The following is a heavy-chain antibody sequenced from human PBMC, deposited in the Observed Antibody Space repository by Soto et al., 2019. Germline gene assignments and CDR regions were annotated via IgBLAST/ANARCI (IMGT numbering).Heavy chain of an antibody. Sequence: EVQLVESGGGLVKPGGSLRLSCAASEFTFTSHSMNWVRQAPGKGLEWVSSISSSSTYIFYADSVKGRFTISRDNAKDSRYLEMNSLRAEDTAVYYCARSIGGPMTRGFDYWGQGTVVTVSS. CDR3: ARSIGGPMTRGFDY. V-gene: IGHV3-21*01. CDR2: ISSSSTYI. CDR1: EFTFTSHS. D-gene: IGHD1-26*01. J-gene: IGHJ4*02.